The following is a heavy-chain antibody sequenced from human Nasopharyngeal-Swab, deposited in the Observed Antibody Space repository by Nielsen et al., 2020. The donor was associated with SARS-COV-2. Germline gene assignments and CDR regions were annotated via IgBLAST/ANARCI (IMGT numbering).Heavy chain of an antibody. J-gene: IGHJ6*02. CDR2: INSDGSST. V-gene: IGHV3-74*01. CDR3: ASPRHSYGTYYYYGMDV. CDR1: GFTFSNCW. D-gene: IGHD5-18*01. Sequence: GESLKISCAASGFTFSNCWMHWVRQAPGKGLVWVSRINSDGSSTSYADSVKGRFTISRDNAKNTLFLQMNSLRGEDTAVYYCASPRHSYGTYYYYGMDVWGQGTTVTVSS.